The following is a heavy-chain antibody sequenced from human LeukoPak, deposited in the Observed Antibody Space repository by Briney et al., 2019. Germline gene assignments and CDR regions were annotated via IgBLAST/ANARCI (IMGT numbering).Heavy chain of an antibody. D-gene: IGHD1-26*01. CDR1: GGSISSYY. V-gene: IGHV4-59*01. Sequence: PETLSLTCTVSGGSISSYYWSWIRQPPGKGLEWIGYIYYSGSTNYNPSLKSRVTISVDTSKNQFSLKLSSVTAADTAVYYCARGSSIRGSYDYWGQGTLVTVSS. CDR3: ARGSSIRGSYDY. J-gene: IGHJ4*02. CDR2: IYYSGST.